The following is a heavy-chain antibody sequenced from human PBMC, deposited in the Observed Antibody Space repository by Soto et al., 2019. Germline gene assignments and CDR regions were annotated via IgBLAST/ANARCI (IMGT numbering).Heavy chain of an antibody. D-gene: IGHD3-22*01. CDR1: GYSFAGYW. CDR2: IDPSDSQT. CDR3: ARQIYDSDTGPNCRYYFDS. Sequence: GESLKISCNGSGYSFAGYWITWVRQTPGKGLEWMGRIDPSDSQTYYSPSFRGHVTISATKSITTVFLQWSSLSASDTAMYYCARQIYDSDTGPNCRYYFDSWGQGTPVTVSS. J-gene: IGHJ4*02. V-gene: IGHV5-10-1*01.